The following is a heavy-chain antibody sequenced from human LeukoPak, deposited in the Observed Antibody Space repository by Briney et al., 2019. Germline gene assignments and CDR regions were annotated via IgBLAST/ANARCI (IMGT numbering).Heavy chain of an antibody. CDR3: AGQLWYWYFDL. CDR1: GGSFSGYY. Sequence: PSETLSLTCAVDGGSFSGYYWSWIRQPPGKGLEWIGEINHSGSTNYNPSLKSRVTISVDTSKNQFSLKLSSATAADTAVYYCAGQLWYWYFDLWGRGTLVTVSS. D-gene: IGHD5-18*01. J-gene: IGHJ2*01. V-gene: IGHV4-34*01. CDR2: INHSGST.